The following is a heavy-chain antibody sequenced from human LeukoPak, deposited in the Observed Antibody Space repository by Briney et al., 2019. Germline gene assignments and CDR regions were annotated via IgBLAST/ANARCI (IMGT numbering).Heavy chain of an antibody. D-gene: IGHD3-10*01. Sequence: GASVKVSCKASGYTFTNYAVNWVRQAPGQGLEWMGWISAYNGNTNYAQKLQGRVTMTTDTSTSTAYMELRSLRSDDTAVYYCARDRYGSGSYYRSWGQGTLVTVSS. CDR2: ISAYNGNT. CDR1: GYTFTNYA. J-gene: IGHJ4*02. V-gene: IGHV1-18*01. CDR3: ARDRYGSGSYYRS.